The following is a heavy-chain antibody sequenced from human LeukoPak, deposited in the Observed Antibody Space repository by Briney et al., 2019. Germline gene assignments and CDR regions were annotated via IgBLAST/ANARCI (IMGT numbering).Heavy chain of an antibody. V-gene: IGHV3-21*01. CDR3: ARRLSRGAFDI. CDR1: GFTFSSYA. Sequence: PGGSLRLSCAASGFTFSSYAMSWVRQAPGKGLEWVSSISSSSSYIYYADSVKGRFTISRDNAKNSLYLQMNSLRAEDTAVYYCARRLSRGAFDIWGQGTMVTVSS. D-gene: IGHD2-2*01. J-gene: IGHJ3*02. CDR2: ISSSSSYI.